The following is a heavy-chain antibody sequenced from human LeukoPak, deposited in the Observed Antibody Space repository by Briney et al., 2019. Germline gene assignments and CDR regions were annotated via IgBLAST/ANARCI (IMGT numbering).Heavy chain of an antibody. V-gene: IGHV4-34*01. CDR2: INHSGST. CDR3: ARVRNLRNWFDP. J-gene: IGHJ5*02. CDR1: GGSFSGYY. Sequence: SETLSLTCAVYGGSFSGYYWSWIRQPPGNGLEWIGEINHSGSTNYNPSLKSRVTISVDTSKNQFSLKLSSVTAADTAVYYCARVRNLRNWFDPWGQGTLVTVSS.